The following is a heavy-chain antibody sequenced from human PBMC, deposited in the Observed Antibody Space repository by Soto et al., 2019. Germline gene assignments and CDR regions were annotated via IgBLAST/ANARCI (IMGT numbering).Heavy chain of an antibody. J-gene: IGHJ4*02. Sequence: QITLNESGPTVVRPTETLTLTCRFSGFSLTTSGVGVGWVRQSPGKAPEWLALIYWDDDKRYSESLKSRLTITKDTSKNQVVLTVANVEPTDTATYYCAHRVLRTVFGLVTTTAIYFDFWGQGTPVAVSS. D-gene: IGHD3-3*01. CDR2: IYWDDDK. V-gene: IGHV2-5*02. CDR1: GFSLTTSGVG. CDR3: AHRVLRTVFGLVTTTAIYFDF.